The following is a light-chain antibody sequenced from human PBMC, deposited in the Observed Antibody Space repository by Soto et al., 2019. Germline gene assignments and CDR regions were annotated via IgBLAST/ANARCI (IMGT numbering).Light chain of an antibody. CDR1: QSISRY. V-gene: IGKV1-39*01. CDR2: AAS. J-gene: IGKJ1*01. Sequence: DIQITHSPASLSASVGDRVTITFRASQSISRYLNWYQQKPGKAPKLLIYAASSLLGGVPSRFSGSGSGTDFTLTISSLQPEDFAIYYCQKSYSSPQKFGQGTKVDIK. CDR3: QKSYSSPQK.